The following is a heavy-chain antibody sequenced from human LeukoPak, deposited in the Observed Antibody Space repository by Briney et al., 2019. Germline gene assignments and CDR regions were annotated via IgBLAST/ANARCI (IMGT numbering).Heavy chain of an antibody. CDR2: IISIFGTA. D-gene: IGHD3-16*02. J-gene: IGHJ3*02. Sequence: LVKVSCKAAVGTFSSYAVSWVRQAPGHGLEWMGGIISIFGTANYAQTIKGRVTVTSDESTSTAYMELSSLRSEDTAVYYCARDLNTYYVWGSYPPHAFDIWGQGTMVTVSS. V-gene: IGHV1-69*01. CDR1: VGTFSSYA. CDR3: ARDLNTYYVWGSYPPHAFDI.